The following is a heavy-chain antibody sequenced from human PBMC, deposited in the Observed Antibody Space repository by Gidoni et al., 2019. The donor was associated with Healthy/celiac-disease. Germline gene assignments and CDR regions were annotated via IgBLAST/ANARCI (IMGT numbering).Heavy chain of an antibody. CDR1: GGSISSYY. CDR2: IYYSGST. CDR3: ARGALYSSGWYVY. Sequence: QVQLQESGAGLVKPSETLSLTCTVSGGSISSYYWSWIRQPPGKGLEWIGYIYYSGSTNYNPSLKSRVTISVDTSKNHFSLKLSSVIAADTAEYYCARGALYSSGWYVYWGQGTLVTVSS. J-gene: IGHJ4*02. V-gene: IGHV4-59*01. D-gene: IGHD6-19*01.